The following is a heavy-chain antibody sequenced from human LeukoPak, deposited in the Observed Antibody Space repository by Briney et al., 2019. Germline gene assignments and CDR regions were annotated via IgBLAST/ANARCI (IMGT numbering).Heavy chain of an antibody. J-gene: IGHJ4*02. Sequence: PGGSLRLSCAASGFTFSSYSVNWVRQAPGKGLEWVSSISSSSSYIYYADSVKGRFTISRDNAKNSLYLQMNSPRAEDTAVYYCASSRSVAGMDYWGQGTLVTVSS. CDR3: ASSRSVAGMDY. CDR1: GFTFSSYS. CDR2: ISSSSSYI. D-gene: IGHD6-19*01. V-gene: IGHV3-21*01.